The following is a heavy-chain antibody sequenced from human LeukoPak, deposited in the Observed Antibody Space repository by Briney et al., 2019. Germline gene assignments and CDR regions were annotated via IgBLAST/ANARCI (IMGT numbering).Heavy chain of an antibody. V-gene: IGHV1-69*13. J-gene: IGHJ6*02. Sequence: GASVKVSCKASGGTFSSYAISWVRQAPGQGLEWMGGIIPIFGTANYAQKFQGRVTITADESTSTAYMELSSLRSEDTAVYYCASTYSGSYLYYYYGMDVWGQGTTVTVSS. CDR1: GGTFSSYA. CDR3: ASTYSGSYLYYYYGMDV. D-gene: IGHD1-26*01. CDR2: IIPIFGTA.